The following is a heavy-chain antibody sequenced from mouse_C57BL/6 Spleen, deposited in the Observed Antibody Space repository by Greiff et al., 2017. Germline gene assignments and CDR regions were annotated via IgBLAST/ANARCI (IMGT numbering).Heavy chain of an antibody. CDR2: INPGSGGT. CDR1: GYAFTNYL. V-gene: IGHV1-54*01. J-gene: IGHJ4*01. CDR3: ARAGITTVVEAMDY. Sequence: VQLQQSGAELVRPGTSVKVSCKASGYAFTNYLIEWVKQRPGQGLEWIGVINPGSGGTNYNEKFKGKATLTADKSSSPAYMQLSSLTSEDSAVYFCARAGITTVVEAMDYWGQGTSGTVSS. D-gene: IGHD1-1*01.